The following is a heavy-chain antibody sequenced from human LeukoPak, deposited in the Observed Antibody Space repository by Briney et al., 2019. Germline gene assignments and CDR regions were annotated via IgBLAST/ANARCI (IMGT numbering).Heavy chain of an antibody. D-gene: IGHD1-14*01. Sequence: GGSLRLSCAASGFTFSSYGMHWVRQAPGKGLEWVAVISYDGSNKYYADSVKGRFTISRDNAKNSLYLQMNSLRAEDTAVYYCSRDPRNLDYWGQGTLVTVSS. J-gene: IGHJ4*02. CDR1: GFTFSSYG. CDR2: ISYDGSNK. V-gene: IGHV3-30*03. CDR3: SRDPRNLDY.